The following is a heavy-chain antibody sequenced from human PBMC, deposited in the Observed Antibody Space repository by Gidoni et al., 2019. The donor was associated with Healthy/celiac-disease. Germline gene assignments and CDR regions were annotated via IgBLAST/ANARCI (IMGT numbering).Heavy chain of an antibody. CDR1: GFTFSSYG. V-gene: IGHV3-33*01. Sequence: QVQLVESGGGVVQPGRSLRLSCAASGFTFSSYGMHWVRQAPGKGLEWVSVIWYDGSNKYYADSVKGRFTISRDNSKNTLYLQMNSLRAEDTAVYYCARVPADYYYYYYMDVWGKGTTVTVSS. CDR3: ARVPADYYYYYYMDV. CDR2: IWYDGSNK. J-gene: IGHJ6*03. D-gene: IGHD2-2*01.